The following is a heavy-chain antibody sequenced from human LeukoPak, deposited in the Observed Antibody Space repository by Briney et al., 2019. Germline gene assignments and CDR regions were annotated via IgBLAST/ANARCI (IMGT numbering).Heavy chain of an antibody. CDR2: VYYSGST. J-gene: IGHJ6*03. Sequence: SETLSLTCTVSGGSISSSSYYWGWIRQPPGKGLEWIGSVYYSGSTYYNPSLKSRVTISVDTSKNQFSLKLSSVTAAGTAVYYCASLVYCSSTSCYNYYYYYMDVWGKGTTVTVSS. D-gene: IGHD2-2*02. V-gene: IGHV4-39*01. CDR3: ASLVYCSSTSCYNYYYYYMDV. CDR1: GGSISSSSYY.